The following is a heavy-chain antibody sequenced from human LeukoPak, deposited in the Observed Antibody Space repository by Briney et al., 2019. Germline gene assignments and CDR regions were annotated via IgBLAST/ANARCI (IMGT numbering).Heavy chain of an antibody. CDR2: ISSSGSTI. CDR3: ARRTVTTDY. Sequence: GGSLRLSCAASGFTFSDYYMSWIXXXXXXXXEWVSYISSSGSTIYYADSVKGRFTISRDNANNSLYLQMNSLRAEDTAVYYCARRTVTTDYWGQGTLVTVSS. CDR1: GFTFSDYY. V-gene: IGHV3-11*01. J-gene: IGHJ4*02. D-gene: IGHD4-17*01.